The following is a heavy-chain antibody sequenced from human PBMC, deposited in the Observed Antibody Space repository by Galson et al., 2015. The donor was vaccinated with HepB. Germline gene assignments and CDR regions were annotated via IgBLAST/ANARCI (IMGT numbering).Heavy chain of an antibody. CDR3: AKSESSGWYSFDS. Sequence: SLRLSCAASGFTFSSYAMSWVRQAPGKGLEWVSAISGSGGSTYYADSVKGRFTISRDNSKNTLYLQMNSLRAEDTAVYYCAKSESSGWYSFDSWGQGTLVTVSS. D-gene: IGHD6-19*01. J-gene: IGHJ4*02. V-gene: IGHV3-23*01. CDR1: GFTFSSYA. CDR2: ISGSGGST.